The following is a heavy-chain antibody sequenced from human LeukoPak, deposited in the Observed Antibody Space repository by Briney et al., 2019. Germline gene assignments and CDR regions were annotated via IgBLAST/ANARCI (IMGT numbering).Heavy chain of an antibody. CDR1: GFIFSSYVM. D-gene: IGHD3-16*01. J-gene: IGHJ4*02. Sequence: GSLRLSCAASGFIFSSYVMSWARQPPGKGLEWLGEIYHTGSTNYSPSLRSRVTMSIAKSNNQFSLNLNSVTAADTAVYYCAKSGDYLWDYWGQGTLVTVSS. V-gene: IGHV4-4*02. CDR2: IYHTGST. CDR3: AKSGDYLWDY.